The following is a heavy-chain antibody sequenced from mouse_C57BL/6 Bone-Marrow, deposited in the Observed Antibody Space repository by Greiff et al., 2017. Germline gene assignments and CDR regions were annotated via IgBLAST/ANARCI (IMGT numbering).Heavy chain of an antibody. V-gene: IGHV3-1*01. CDR3: ARGLLRSYFDY. J-gene: IGHJ2*01. Sequence: DVQLQESGPGMVKPSQSLSLTCTVTGYSITSGYDWHWIRHFPGNKLEWMGYISYSGSTNYNPSLKSRISITHDTSKNHFFLKLNSVTTEDTATYYCARGLLRSYFDYWGQGTTLTVSS. CDR2: ISYSGST. D-gene: IGHD1-1*01. CDR1: GYSITSGYD.